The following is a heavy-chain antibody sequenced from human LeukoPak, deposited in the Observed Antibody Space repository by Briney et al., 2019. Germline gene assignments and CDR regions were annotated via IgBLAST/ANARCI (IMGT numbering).Heavy chain of an antibody. V-gene: IGHV4-59*01. CDR2: IYYSGST. CDR3: ARAYSGYDYSLGY. CDR1: GGSISSYY. Sequence: SETPSLTCTVSGGSISSYYWSWIRQPPGKGLEWIGYIYYSGSTNYNPSLKSRVTISVDTSKNQFSLKLSSVTAADTAVYYCARAYSGYDYSLGYWGQGTLVTVSS. D-gene: IGHD5-12*01. J-gene: IGHJ4*02.